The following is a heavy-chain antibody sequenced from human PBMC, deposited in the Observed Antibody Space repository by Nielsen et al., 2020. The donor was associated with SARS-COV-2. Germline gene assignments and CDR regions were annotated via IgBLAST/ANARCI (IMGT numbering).Heavy chain of an antibody. Sequence: SETLSLTCTVSGGSISGYYWSWIRQPPGRGLEWIGYIPYIGSTFYSASLKNRVTISLDTSKNQLSLKLSSVTAADTAVYYCARVGGSGWYDYWGQGTLVTVSS. V-gene: IGHV4-59*08. D-gene: IGHD6-19*01. CDR3: ARVGGSGWYDY. J-gene: IGHJ4*02. CDR2: IPYIGST. CDR1: GGSISGYY.